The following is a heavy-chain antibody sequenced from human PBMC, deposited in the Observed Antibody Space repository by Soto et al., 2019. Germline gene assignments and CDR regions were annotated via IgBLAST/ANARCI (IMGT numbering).Heavy chain of an antibody. CDR1: GFTVSSNY. J-gene: IGHJ4*02. CDR3: ARVYSSGCYVDY. V-gene: IGHV3-66*01. Sequence: GGSLRLSCAASGFTVSSNYMSWVRQAPGKGLEWVSVIYSCGSTYYADSVKCRFTISRHNSKNTLYLQMNSLRAEDTAVYYCARVYSSGCYVDYWGQGTLVTVSS. CDR2: IYSCGST. D-gene: IGHD6-19*01.